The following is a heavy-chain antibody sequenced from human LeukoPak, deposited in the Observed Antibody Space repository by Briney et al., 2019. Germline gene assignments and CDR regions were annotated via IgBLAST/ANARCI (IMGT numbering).Heavy chain of an antibody. D-gene: IGHD3-22*01. CDR3: ARDKARLFHDY. Sequence: GGSLRLSCAASGFTFSSYSMNWVRQAPGRGLEWVSSISSSSSYIYYADSVKGRFTISRDNAKNSLYLQMNSLRAEDTAVYYCARDKARLFHDYWGQGTLVTVSS. CDR1: GFTFSSYS. CDR2: ISSSSSYI. V-gene: IGHV3-21*01. J-gene: IGHJ4*02.